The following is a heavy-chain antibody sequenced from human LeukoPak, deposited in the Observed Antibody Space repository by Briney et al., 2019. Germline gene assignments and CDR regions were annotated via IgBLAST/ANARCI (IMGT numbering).Heavy chain of an antibody. CDR3: ARDGVSSGWLIY. CDR1: GFTFSSYA. Sequence: GGSLRLSCAASGFTFSSYAMSWVRQAPGKGLEWVSAISGSGGSTYYADSVKGRFTISRDNSKNTLYLQMNSLRAEDTAVYYCARDGVSSGWLIYWGQGTLVTVSS. CDR2: ISGSGGST. J-gene: IGHJ4*02. D-gene: IGHD6-19*01. V-gene: IGHV3-23*01.